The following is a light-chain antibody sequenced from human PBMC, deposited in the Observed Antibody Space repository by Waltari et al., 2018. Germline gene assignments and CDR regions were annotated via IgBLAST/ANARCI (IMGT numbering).Light chain of an antibody. CDR1: QRVLYSSNNKNY. Sequence: DIVMTPSPESLAVSLGERATINCKSSQRVLYSSNNKNYLAWYQQKPGQPPKLLINWASTRESGVPDRFSGSGSGTDFTLTISSLQAEDVAVYYCQQYYSTPPALTFGGGTKVEIK. CDR2: WAS. V-gene: IGKV4-1*01. CDR3: QQYYSTPPALT. J-gene: IGKJ4*01.